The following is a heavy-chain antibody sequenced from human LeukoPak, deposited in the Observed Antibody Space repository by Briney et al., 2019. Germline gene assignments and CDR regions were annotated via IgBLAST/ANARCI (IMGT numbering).Heavy chain of an antibody. Sequence: GGSLRLSCAASGFTFSSHSMNWVRQAPGKGLVWVSRINSDGISTGYADSVKGRFTVSRDNAKKTLYLQMNSLRAEDTAVYYCARDVGNFDYWGQGTLVTVSS. CDR2: INSDGIST. J-gene: IGHJ4*02. CDR1: GFTFSSHS. V-gene: IGHV3-74*01. CDR3: ARDVGNFDY.